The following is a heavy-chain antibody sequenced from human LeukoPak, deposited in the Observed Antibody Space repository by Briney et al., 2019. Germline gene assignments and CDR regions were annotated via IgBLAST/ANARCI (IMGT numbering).Heavy chain of an antibody. Sequence: GGSLRLSCEGSAFIFSGHWMNWVRQTPGKGLEWVASIKEDGSERQYVDSVKGRFSISRDNTKDSLFLQLNSLRAEDTAVYFWARGGSDTAMAHDYWGEGTLVTVSS. J-gene: IGHJ4*02. V-gene: IGHV3-7*03. CDR1: AFIFSGHW. CDR3: ARGGSDTAMAHDY. D-gene: IGHD5-18*01. CDR2: IKEDGSER.